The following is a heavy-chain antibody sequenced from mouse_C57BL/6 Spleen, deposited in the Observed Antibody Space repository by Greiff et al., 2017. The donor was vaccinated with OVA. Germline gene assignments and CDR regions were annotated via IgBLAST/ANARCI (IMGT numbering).Heavy chain of an antibody. CDR2: IYPGGGYT. Sequence: VQLQQSGAELVRPGTSVKMSCKASGYTFTNYWIGWAKQRPGHGLEWIGDIYPGGGYTNYNEKFKGKATVTADKSSSTAYMQFSSLTSEDSASYCCARCGSSRGFDYWGQGTTLTVSS. J-gene: IGHJ2*01. CDR1: GYTFTNYW. CDR3: ARCGSSRGFDY. D-gene: IGHD1-3*01. V-gene: IGHV1-63*01.